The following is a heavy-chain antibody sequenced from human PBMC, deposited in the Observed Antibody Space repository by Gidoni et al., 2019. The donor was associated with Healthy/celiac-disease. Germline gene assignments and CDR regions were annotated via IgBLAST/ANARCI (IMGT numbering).Heavy chain of an antibody. Sequence: QVQLVESGGGVVQPGRSLRLSCAASGFTFSSYGMHWVRQAPGRGLGWVAVSWYDGSNKYYADSVKGRFTISRDNSKNTLYLQMNSLRAEDTAVYYCARGGSMIADDAFDIWGQGTMVTVSS. D-gene: IGHD3-22*01. CDR1: GFTFSSYG. CDR2: SWYDGSNK. V-gene: IGHV3-33*01. J-gene: IGHJ3*02. CDR3: ARGGSMIADDAFDI.